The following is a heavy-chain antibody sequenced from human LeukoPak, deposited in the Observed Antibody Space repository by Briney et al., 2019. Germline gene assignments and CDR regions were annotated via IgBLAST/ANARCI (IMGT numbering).Heavy chain of an antibody. CDR1: GGTFSSYA. CDR2: IIPIFGAA. CDR3: ARDRGYSSSWYDSFDY. D-gene: IGHD6-13*01. J-gene: IGHJ4*02. V-gene: IGHV1-69*13. Sequence: ASVKVSCTASGGTFSSYAISWVRQAPGQGLEWMGGIIPIFGAANYAQKFQGRVTITADESTSTAYMELSSLRSEDTAVYYCARDRGYSSSWYDSFDYWGQGTLVIVSS.